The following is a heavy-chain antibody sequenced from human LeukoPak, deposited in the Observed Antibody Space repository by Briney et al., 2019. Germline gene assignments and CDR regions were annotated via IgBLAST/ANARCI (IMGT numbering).Heavy chain of an antibody. CDR1: GGSISSGDYY. V-gene: IGHV4-30-4*08. J-gene: IGHJ4*02. CDR3: ARYCISTSCYDY. Sequence: SETLSLTCTVSGGSISSGDYYWSWIRQPPGKGLEWIGYIYYSGSTYYNPSLKSRVTISVDTSKNQFSLKLSSVTAADTAVYYCARYCISTSCYDYWGQGTLVTVSS. CDR2: IYYSGST. D-gene: IGHD2-2*01.